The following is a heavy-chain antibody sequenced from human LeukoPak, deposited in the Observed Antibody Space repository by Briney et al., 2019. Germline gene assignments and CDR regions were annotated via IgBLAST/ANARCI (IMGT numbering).Heavy chain of an antibody. V-gene: IGHV4-31*03. Sequence: SQTLSLTCTVSGGSISSGGYYWSWIRQHPGKGLEWIGYIHYSGSSYYNPSLKSRIVVSMDTSENQFSLRLRSVTAADTAVYYCARVRLANYGSDSYYFDIWGPGTLVTVSS. D-gene: IGHD3-10*01. CDR2: IHYSGSS. CDR3: ARVRLANYGSDSYYFDI. J-gene: IGHJ3*02. CDR1: GGSISSGGYY.